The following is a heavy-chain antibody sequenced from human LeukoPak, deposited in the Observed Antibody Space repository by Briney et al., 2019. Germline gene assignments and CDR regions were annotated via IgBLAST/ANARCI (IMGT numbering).Heavy chain of an antibody. CDR3: AKDRRRIAVAGISPFDY. J-gene: IGHJ4*02. CDR2: ISGSGGST. D-gene: IGHD6-19*01. Sequence: GGSLRLSCAASGFTFSSYAMSWVRQAPGKGLEWVSAISGSGGSTYYADSVKGRFTISRDNSKNTLYLQMNSLRAEDTAVYYCAKDRRRIAVAGISPFDYWGQGTLVTVSS. CDR1: GFTFSSYA. V-gene: IGHV3-23*01.